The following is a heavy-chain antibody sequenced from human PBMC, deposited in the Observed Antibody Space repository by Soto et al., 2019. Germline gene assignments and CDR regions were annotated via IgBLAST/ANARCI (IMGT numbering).Heavy chain of an antibody. Sequence: GESLKISCKGAGYSFTTYWIGWVRQMPGKGLECVGIIYPRDSDTRYSPSFQGQVTISVDRSDSTAYLRWSSLKASDTAIYYCARLMYAGHYYYALDVWGQGTTVTVSS. CDR2: IYPRDSDT. CDR1: GYSFTTYW. V-gene: IGHV5-51*01. J-gene: IGHJ6*02. CDR3: ARLMYAGHYYYALDV. D-gene: IGHD2-8*01.